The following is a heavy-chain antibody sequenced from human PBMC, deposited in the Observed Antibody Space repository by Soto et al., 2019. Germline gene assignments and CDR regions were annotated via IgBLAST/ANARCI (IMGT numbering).Heavy chain of an antibody. Sequence: QVQLQESGPGLVKPSQTLSLTCTVSGDSITSGSGYWSWVRQHPGRGLEWLGYIFNSGRTYSSPSLSRRLTLSIDTSNNQLSLNLRSVTAADTAVYYCARGLKWPEYWGQGTQVTVSS. D-gene: IGHD5-12*01. V-gene: IGHV4-31*03. CDR3: ARGLKWPEY. J-gene: IGHJ4*02. CDR1: GDSITSGSGY. CDR2: IFNSGRT.